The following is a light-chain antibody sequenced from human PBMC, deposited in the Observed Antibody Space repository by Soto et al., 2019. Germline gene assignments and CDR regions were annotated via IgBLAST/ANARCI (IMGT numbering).Light chain of an antibody. Sequence: EIVLTQSPGTLSLSPGARATLSCRASQSVSSSYLAWDQQKPGQAPRLLIYGASSRATGIPDRFSGSGSGTDFTLTISRLEPEDFAVYYCKQYGSSPLTFGGGTKVEIK. CDR3: KQYGSSPLT. J-gene: IGKJ4*01. V-gene: IGKV3-20*01. CDR2: GAS. CDR1: QSVSSSY.